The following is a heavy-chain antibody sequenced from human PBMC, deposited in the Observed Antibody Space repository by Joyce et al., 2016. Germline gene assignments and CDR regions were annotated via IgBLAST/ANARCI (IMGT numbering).Heavy chain of an antibody. Sequence: EVQLLESGGGLVQPGGSLRLSCAASGFTFSTSAMNWVRQAPVKGLEWVAAMSDDGDGTYHADSVKGRFTISRDNSKNTLYLQMNSLRAEDTAVYFCASRFCTTLSCYQDFHHWGQGTLVTVSS. CDR3: ASRFCTTLSCYQDFHH. D-gene: IGHD2-2*01. CDR1: GFTFSTSA. J-gene: IGHJ1*01. CDR2: MSDDGDGT. V-gene: IGHV3-23*01.